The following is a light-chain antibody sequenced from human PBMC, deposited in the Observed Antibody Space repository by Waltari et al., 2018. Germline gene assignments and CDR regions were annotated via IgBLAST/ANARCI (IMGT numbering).Light chain of an antibody. CDR2: EVS. CDR3: SSHTSSSTPYV. J-gene: IGLJ1*01. V-gene: IGLV2-14*01. CDR1: SSDVGGYNY. Sequence: QSALTQPASVSGSPGQSITISCTGTSSDVGGYNYVPGYQQHPGKAPKLMIYEVSNRPSGVSNRFSGSKSGNTASLTISGIQPEDEADYYCSSHTSSSTPYVFGTGTKVTVL.